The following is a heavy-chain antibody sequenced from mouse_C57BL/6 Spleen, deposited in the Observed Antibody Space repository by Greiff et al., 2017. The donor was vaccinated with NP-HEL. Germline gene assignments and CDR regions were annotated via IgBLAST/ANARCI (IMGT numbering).Heavy chain of an antibody. J-gene: IGHJ4*01. CDR2: IHPNSGST. CDR1: GYTFTSYW. V-gene: IGHV1-64*01. CDR3: ATATVVAYYYAMDD. D-gene: IGHD1-1*01. Sequence: VQLQQPGAELVKPGASVKLSCKASGYTFTSYWMHWVKQRPGQGLEWLGMIHPNSGSTNYTEKFKSKATLTVDKSSSTDYMQLSSLTSEDSAVYYCATATVVAYYYAMDDWGKGTSVTVSS.